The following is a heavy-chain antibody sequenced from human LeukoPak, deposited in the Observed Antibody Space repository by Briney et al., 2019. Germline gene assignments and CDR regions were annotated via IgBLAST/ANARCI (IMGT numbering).Heavy chain of an antibody. J-gene: IGHJ1*01. Sequence: ASVKVSCKVSGYTLTELSMHWVRQAPGQGLEWMGIINPSGGSTSYAQNFQGRVTMTRDTSTSTVYMELSSLRSEDSAMYYCARDLEYSSTWGLQHWGQGTLVTVSS. D-gene: IGHD6-6*01. CDR3: ARDLEYSSTWGLQH. CDR2: INPSGGST. V-gene: IGHV1-46*01. CDR1: GYTLTELS.